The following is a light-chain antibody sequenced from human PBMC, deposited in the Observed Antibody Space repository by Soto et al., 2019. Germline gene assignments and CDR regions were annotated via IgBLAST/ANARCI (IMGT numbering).Light chain of an antibody. V-gene: IGLV2-14*01. J-gene: IGLJ2*01. CDR1: SSDVGGYNY. CDR2: DVR. Sequence: QSALTQPASVSGSPGQSITISCTGTSSDVGGYNYISWYQQHPGKAPKFIIYDVRNRPSGVSNRFSGSRSGNTASLTISGLQAEDDADYYCSSYTSSSNVIFGGGTKVTVL. CDR3: SSYTSSSNVI.